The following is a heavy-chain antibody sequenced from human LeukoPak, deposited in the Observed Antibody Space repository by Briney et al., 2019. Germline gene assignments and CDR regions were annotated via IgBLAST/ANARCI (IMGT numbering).Heavy chain of an antibody. V-gene: IGHV3-23*01. CDR3: AKIPHPSYYFDY. J-gene: IGHJ4*02. CDR2: ISGSGDNT. CDR1: GFTFNRYA. Sequence: PGGSLRLSCAASGFTFNRYAMSWVRQAPGKGLEWISAISGSGDNTYYADSVEGRVTISRDNSRNTLYLQVNSLRADDTAVYYCAKIPHPSYYFDYWGQGALVTVSS.